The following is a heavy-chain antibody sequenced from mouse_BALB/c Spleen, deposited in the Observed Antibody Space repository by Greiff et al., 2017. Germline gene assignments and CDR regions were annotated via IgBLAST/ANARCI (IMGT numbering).Heavy chain of an antibody. V-gene: IGHV5-9-4*01. CDR3: ARGGTTPFDV. D-gene: IGHD2-14*01. J-gene: IGHJ1*01. CDR1: GFTFSSYA. Sequence: EVKLEESGGGLVKPGGSLKLSCAASGFTFSSYAMSWVRQSPEKRLEWVAEISSGGSYTYYPDTVTGRFTISRDNAKNTLYLEMSSLRSEDTAMYYCARGGTTPFDVWGAGTTVTVSS. CDR2: ISSGGSYT.